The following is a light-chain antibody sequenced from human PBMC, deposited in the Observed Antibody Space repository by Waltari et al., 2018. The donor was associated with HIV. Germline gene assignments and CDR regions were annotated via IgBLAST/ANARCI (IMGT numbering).Light chain of an antibody. J-gene: IGLJ2*01. CDR1: SSDVGIYKY. Sequence: QSALPHPAPVPGSPGQSITIPSPGTSSDVGIYKYVSWYQHHPDKAPRLIIYEVSDRPSGVSNRFSASKSGNTASLTISGLQAEDEADYYCSSYTSSSTVIFGGGTKLTVL. CDR2: EVS. V-gene: IGLV2-14*01. CDR3: SSYTSSSTVI.